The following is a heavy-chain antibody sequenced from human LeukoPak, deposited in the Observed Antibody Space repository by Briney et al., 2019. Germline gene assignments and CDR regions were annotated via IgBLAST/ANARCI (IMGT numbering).Heavy chain of an antibody. CDR1: GFTFHVYA. Sequence: PGGSLRLSCAASGFTFHVYAIYWVLQAPGKGLEWVSLISGNGHTISYADSVRGRFTISRDNTKNSPYLQMDSLTTEDTAVYYCARDDGASSLLDFWGQGTLVTVSS. CDR3: ARDDGASSLLDF. D-gene: IGHD3-16*02. CDR2: ISGNGHTI. J-gene: IGHJ4*02. V-gene: IGHV3-43*02.